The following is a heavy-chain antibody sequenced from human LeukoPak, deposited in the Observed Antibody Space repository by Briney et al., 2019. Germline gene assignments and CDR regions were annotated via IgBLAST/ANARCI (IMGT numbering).Heavy chain of an antibody. D-gene: IGHD6-13*01. V-gene: IGHV3-21*01. CDR2: ISSSSSYI. CDR1: GFTLSSYS. Sequence: PGGSLRLSCAASGFTLSSYSMNWVRQAPGKGLEWVSSISSSSSYIYYADSVKGRFTISRDNAKNSLYLQMNSLRAEDTAVYYCARPGGYSSSWYLRDYYYGMDVWGQGTTVTVSS. CDR3: ARPGGYSSSWYLRDYYYGMDV. J-gene: IGHJ6*02.